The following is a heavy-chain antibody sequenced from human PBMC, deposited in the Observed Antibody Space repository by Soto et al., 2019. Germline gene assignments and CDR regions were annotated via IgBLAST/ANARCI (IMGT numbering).Heavy chain of an antibody. J-gene: IGHJ6*02. V-gene: IGHV3-74*01. Sequence: EVQLVESGGGLVQPGGSLRLSCAASGFTFSSYWMHWVRQAPGKGLVWVSRINSDGSSTSYADSAKGRFTISRDNAKNTLYLQMNSLRAEDTAVYYCARDRRLSGGMDVWGQGTTVTVSS. D-gene: IGHD7-27*01. CDR1: GFTFSSYW. CDR3: ARDRRLSGGMDV. CDR2: INSDGSST.